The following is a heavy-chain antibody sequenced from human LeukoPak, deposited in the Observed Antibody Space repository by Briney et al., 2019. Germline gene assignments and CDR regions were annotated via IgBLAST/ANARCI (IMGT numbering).Heavy chain of an antibody. CDR2: IYHSGST. D-gene: IGHD6-13*01. V-gene: IGHV4-30-2*01. J-gene: IGHJ4*02. CDR1: GVSISSGGYS. Sequence: PSQTLSLTCAVSGVSISSGGYSWSWIRQPPGKGLEWIGYIYHSGSTYYNPSLKSRVIISVDRSKNQFSLRMTSVTAADTAVYYCARGHSSSWYEAVFFDYWGQGTLVIVSS. CDR3: ARGHSSSWYEAVFFDY.